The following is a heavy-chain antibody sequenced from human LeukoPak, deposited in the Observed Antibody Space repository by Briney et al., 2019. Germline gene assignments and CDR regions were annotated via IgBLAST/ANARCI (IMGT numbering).Heavy chain of an antibody. J-gene: IGHJ4*02. Sequence: ASVKVSCKASGYTFTSYDINWVRQATGQELEWMGWMNPNSGNTGYAQKFQGRVTMTRNTSISIAYMELSSLRSDDTAVYYCARATGKDILTGRKLDNWGQGTLVTVSS. CDR1: GYTFTSYD. CDR2: MNPNSGNT. D-gene: IGHD3-9*01. CDR3: ARATGKDILTGRKLDN. V-gene: IGHV1-8*01.